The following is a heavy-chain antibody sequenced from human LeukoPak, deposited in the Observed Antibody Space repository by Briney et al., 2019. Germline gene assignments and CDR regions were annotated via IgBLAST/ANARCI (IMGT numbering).Heavy chain of an antibody. D-gene: IGHD6-13*01. CDR1: GGSISSSNW. V-gene: IGHV4-4*02. CDR3: ARGIAAAGPNEAFDI. Sequence: SGTLSLTCAVSGGSISSSNWWSWVRQPPGKGLEWIGEIYHSGSTNYNPSLKSRVTISVDKSKNQFSLKLSSVTAADTAVYYCARGIAAAGPNEAFDIWGQGTMVTVSS. J-gene: IGHJ3*02. CDR2: IYHSGST.